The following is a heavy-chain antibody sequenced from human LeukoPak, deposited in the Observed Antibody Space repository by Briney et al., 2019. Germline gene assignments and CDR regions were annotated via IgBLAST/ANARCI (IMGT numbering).Heavy chain of an antibody. Sequence: SETLSLTCTVSGGSISSSSYYWGWIRQPPGKGLEWIGSIYYSGSTYYNPSLKSRVTISVDTSKNQFSLKLSSVTAADTAVYYCARGNIVAVAGGFDYWGQGTLVTVSS. D-gene: IGHD6-19*01. CDR2: IYYSGST. CDR1: GGSISSSSYY. V-gene: IGHV4-39*07. CDR3: ARGNIVAVAGGFDY. J-gene: IGHJ4*02.